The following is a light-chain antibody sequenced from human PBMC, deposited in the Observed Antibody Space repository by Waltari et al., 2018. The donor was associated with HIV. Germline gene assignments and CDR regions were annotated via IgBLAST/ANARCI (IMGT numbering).Light chain of an antibody. CDR1: TLGDQY. V-gene: IGLV3-1*01. Sequence: SDELTQPPSVSVSPGQPASITCSGDTLGDQYVCWYQQKPGQSPVVVIYQDDKRPSGIPERFSGSNSGNTATLTISGTQAMEEADYYCQAWDSSTEVFGGGTKLTV. CDR2: QDD. CDR3: QAWDSSTEV. J-gene: IGLJ2*01.